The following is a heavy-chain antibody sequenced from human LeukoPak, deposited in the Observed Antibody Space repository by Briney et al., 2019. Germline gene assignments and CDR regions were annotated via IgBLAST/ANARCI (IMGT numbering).Heavy chain of an antibody. CDR3: ARGKGGSYYYYYGMDV. CDR2: INPSGGST. V-gene: IGHV1-46*01. J-gene: IGHJ6*02. CDR1: GYTFTSYY. Sequence: ASAKVSCKASGYTFTSYYMHWVRQAPGQGLEWMGIINPSGGSTSYAQKFQGRVTMTRDTSTSTVYMELSSLRSEDTAVYYCARGKGGSYYYYYGMDVWGQGTTVTVSS. D-gene: IGHD1-26*01.